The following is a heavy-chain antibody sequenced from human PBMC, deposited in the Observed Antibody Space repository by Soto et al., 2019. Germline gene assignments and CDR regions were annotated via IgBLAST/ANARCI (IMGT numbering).Heavy chain of an antibody. D-gene: IGHD3-3*01. CDR2: ITWNGGNT. CDR1: GFRFDDYN. Sequence: GGSLRLSCAASGFRFDDYNIHWVRQAPGKGLEWVSLITWNGGNTYYADSVKGRFSISRDGTTKSVSLQMTSLKTEDTGLYYCARETLSFGSALDVWGQGTTVTVSS. J-gene: IGHJ6*02. CDR3: ARETLSFGSALDV. V-gene: IGHV3-43*01.